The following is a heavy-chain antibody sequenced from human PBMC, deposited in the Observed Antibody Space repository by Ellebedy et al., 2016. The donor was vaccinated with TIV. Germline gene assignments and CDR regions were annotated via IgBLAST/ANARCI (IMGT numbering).Heavy chain of an antibody. CDR3: ATDIAGAVAAYYYHGMDV. Sequence: AASVKVSCKVFGYTLTELSMHWVRQAPGKGLEWMGGFDPEDGETIYAQKFQGRVTMTEDTSTDTAYMELSSLRSEDTAVYYCATDIAGAVAAYYYHGMDVWGQGTTVTVSS. CDR1: GYTLTELS. V-gene: IGHV1-24*01. D-gene: IGHD6-19*01. J-gene: IGHJ6*02. CDR2: FDPEDGET.